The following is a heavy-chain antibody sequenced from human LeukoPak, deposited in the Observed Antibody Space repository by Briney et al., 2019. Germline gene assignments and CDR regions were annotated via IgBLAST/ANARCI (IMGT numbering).Heavy chain of an antibody. CDR3: ARRDYYDTSGYYDY. J-gene: IGHJ4*02. D-gene: IGHD3-22*01. CDR1: GYSFTNYW. CDR2: IYPGDSDT. Sequence: GESLKISCKGSGYSFTNYWIGWVRQTPGKGLEWMGIIYPGDSDTRYSPSFQGQVTISADKSISTAYLQWSSLKASDTAMYYCARRDYYDTSGYYDYWGQGTLVTVSS. V-gene: IGHV5-51*01.